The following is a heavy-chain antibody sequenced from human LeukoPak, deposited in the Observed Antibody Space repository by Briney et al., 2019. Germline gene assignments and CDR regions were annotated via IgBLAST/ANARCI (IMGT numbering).Heavy chain of an antibody. V-gene: IGHV3-23*01. D-gene: IGHD3-10*01. Sequence: PGGSLRLSCAASGFTFSSYAMSWVRQAPGKGLEWVSAISGSGGSTYYADSVKGRFTISRDNSKNTLYLQMNSLRAEDTAVYYCAKDRVLWFGGLSWFDPWGQGTLVTVSS. CDR2: ISGSGGST. CDR1: GFTFSSYA. CDR3: AKDRVLWFGGLSWFDP. J-gene: IGHJ5*02.